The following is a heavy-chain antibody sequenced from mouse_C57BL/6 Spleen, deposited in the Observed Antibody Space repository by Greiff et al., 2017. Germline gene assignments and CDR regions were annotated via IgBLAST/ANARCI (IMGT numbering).Heavy chain of an antibody. Sequence: EVKLMESGPGLVKPSQSLSLTCSVTGYSITSGYYWNWIRQFPGNKLEWMGYISYDGSNNYNPSLKNRISITRDTSKNQFFLKLNSVTTEDTATYYCARRTKVYYYAMDYWGQGTSVTVSS. CDR1: GYSITSGYY. CDR3: ARRTKVYYYAMDY. J-gene: IGHJ4*01. V-gene: IGHV3-6*01. D-gene: IGHD2-14*01. CDR2: ISYDGSN.